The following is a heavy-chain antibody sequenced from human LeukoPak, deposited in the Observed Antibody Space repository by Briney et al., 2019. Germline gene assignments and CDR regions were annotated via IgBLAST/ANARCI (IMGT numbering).Heavy chain of an antibody. D-gene: IGHD2-2*01. CDR2: INPNSGGT. CDR3: ARLKAVVVPAAMYSGAGTGYYFDY. Sequence: ASVKVSCKASGYTFTGYYMHWVRQAPGQGLEWMGWINPNSGGTNYAQKFQGRVTMTRDTSISTAYMELSRLRSDDTAVYYCARLKAVVVPAAMYSGAGTGYYFDYWRQGTLVTVSS. V-gene: IGHV1-2*02. CDR1: GYTFTGYY. J-gene: IGHJ4*02.